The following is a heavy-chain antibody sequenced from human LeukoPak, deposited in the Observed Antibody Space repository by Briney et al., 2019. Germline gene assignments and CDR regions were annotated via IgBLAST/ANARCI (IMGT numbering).Heavy chain of an antibody. V-gene: IGHV3-23*01. Sequence: GGSLRLSCAASGFTFSSYAMSWVRQAPGKGLEWVSAISGSGGSTYYADSVKGRFTISRDNSKNTLYLQMNSLRGEDTAVYYCAKGSSGIKWFDPWGQGTLVTVSS. CDR1: GFTFSSYA. CDR3: AKGSSGIKWFDP. CDR2: ISGSGGST. J-gene: IGHJ5*02. D-gene: IGHD1-1*01.